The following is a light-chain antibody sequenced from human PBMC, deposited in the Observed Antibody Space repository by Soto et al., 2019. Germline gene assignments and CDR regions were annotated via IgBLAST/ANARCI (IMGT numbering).Light chain of an antibody. CDR2: AAS. Sequence: DIQMTQSPSTLSASVGDRVTITCRASQSISSWLAWYQQKPGKAPKLLIYAASSLQSGVPSRFSGSGSGTEFTLTIRSLQPDDFATYYCQQYNSYSGTFGQGTKVDIK. CDR3: QQYNSYSGT. J-gene: IGKJ1*01. V-gene: IGKV1-5*01. CDR1: QSISSW.